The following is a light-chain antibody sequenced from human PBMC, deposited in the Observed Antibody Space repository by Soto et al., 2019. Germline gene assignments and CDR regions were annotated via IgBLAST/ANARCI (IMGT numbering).Light chain of an antibody. CDR2: LGS. Sequence: DIVLTQSPLSLPVTPGEPASISCRSSQSLLHGNGYYYLDWYIQKPGQSPQLLIYLGSTRASGVPDRFSGSGSGTDLTLKISRVEAEDVGVYYCMQALQSPRTFGQGTKVEIK. V-gene: IGKV2-28*01. CDR1: QSLLHGNGYYY. J-gene: IGKJ1*01. CDR3: MQALQSPRT.